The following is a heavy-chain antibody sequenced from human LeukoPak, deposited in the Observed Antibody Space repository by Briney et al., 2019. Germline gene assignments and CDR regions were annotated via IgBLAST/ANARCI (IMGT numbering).Heavy chain of an antibody. CDR1: GYTFTSYG. CDR3: ARDRNGYNSDAFDI. Sequence: GASVKVSCKASGYTFTSYGISWVRQAPGQGLEWMGWISAYNGNTNYAQKLQGRVTMTTDTSTSTAYMELRSLRSEDTAVYYCARDRNGYNSDAFDIWGQGTMVTVSS. CDR2: ISAYNGNT. J-gene: IGHJ3*02. D-gene: IGHD5-24*01. V-gene: IGHV1-18*01.